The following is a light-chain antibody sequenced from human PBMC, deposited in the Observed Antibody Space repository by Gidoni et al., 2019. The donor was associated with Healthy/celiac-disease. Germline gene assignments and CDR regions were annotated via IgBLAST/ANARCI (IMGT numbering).Light chain of an antibody. CDR1: QSVSSY. J-gene: IGKJ5*01. CDR3: QQRSNWPSIT. V-gene: IGKV3-11*01. Sequence: EIVLTQSPATLSLSPGERATLSCRASQSVSSYLACYRQKPGQAPRLLIYDASNRATGIPARFSGSGSGTDFTLTISSLEPEDFAVYYCQQRSNWPSITFGQGTRLEIK. CDR2: DAS.